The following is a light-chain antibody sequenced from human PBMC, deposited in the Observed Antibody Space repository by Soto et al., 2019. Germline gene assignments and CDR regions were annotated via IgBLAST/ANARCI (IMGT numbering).Light chain of an antibody. CDR3: QQYNEWPRT. J-gene: IGKJ1*01. CDR1: QSVGSN. CDR2: GAS. V-gene: IGKV3-15*01. Sequence: EIVMTQSPDTLSLSPGERATLSCRASQSVGSNLAWYQQKPGQPPRLLFYGASTRASDIPGRFSGSGSGTEFTLTISSLQSEDFAVYYCQQYNEWPRTIGQGTKVEIK.